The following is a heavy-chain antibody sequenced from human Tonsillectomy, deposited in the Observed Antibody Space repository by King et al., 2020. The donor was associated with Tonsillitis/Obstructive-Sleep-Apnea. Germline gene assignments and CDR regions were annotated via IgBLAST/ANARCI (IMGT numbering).Heavy chain of an antibody. J-gene: IGHJ6*02. V-gene: IGHV5-10-1*01. CDR3: ARAPSGMDV. CDR1: GYNFNTYW. Sequence: VQLVESGAEVKKPGESLRISCTGFGYNFNTYWISWVRQMPGKGLEWMGRIDPSDSYISYNPSFQGHVTISADKSFSTVYLQWSSLKASDTAMYYCARAPSGMDVWGQGTPVTVSS. CDR2: IDPSDSYI.